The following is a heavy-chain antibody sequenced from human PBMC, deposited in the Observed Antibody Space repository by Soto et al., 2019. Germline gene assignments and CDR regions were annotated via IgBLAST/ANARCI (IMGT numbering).Heavy chain of an antibody. D-gene: IGHD3-3*01. CDR3: ARDGQAYYDFWSAKEGMDV. J-gene: IGHJ6*02. Sequence: GGSLRLSCAASGFTFSNAWMSWVRQAPGKGLEWVGRIKSKTDGGTTDYAAPVKGRFTISRDDSKNTLYLQMNSLKTEDTAVYYCARDGQAYYDFWSAKEGMDVWGQGTTVTVSS. V-gene: IGHV3-15*01. CDR1: GFTFSNAW. CDR2: IKSKTDGGTT.